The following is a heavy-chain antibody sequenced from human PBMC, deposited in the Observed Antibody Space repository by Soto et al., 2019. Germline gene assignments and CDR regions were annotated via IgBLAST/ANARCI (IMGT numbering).Heavy chain of an antibody. CDR1: RYSFTSYW. V-gene: IGHV5-51*01. Sequence: GESLNISCNGPRYSFTSYWIGWVRHMPGKGLAWMGIIYPGDSDTRYSPSFQGQVTISADKSISTAYLQWSSLKASDTAMYYCARRGCSSTSCFADYYYYGMDVWGQGTTVTVSS. J-gene: IGHJ6*02. CDR3: ARRGCSSTSCFADYYYYGMDV. D-gene: IGHD2-2*01. CDR2: IYPGDSDT.